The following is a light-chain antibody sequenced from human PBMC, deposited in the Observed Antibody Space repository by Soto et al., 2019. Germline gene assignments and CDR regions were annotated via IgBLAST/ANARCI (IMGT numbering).Light chain of an antibody. V-gene: IGKV1-5*01. CDR2: DAS. CDR1: QSISTW. CDR3: QHYYSYSEA. Sequence: DIQMAQSPSTLSASLGDRVTITCLASQSISTWLAWYQQKPGKAPKILIYDASSLESGVPLRFSGSGSGTDFKLTISSLQPDDFATYYCQHYYSYSEAFGQGTKVNIK. J-gene: IGKJ1*01.